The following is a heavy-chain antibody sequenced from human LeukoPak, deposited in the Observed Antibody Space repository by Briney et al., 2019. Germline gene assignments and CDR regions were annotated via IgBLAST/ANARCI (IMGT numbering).Heavy chain of an antibody. Sequence: PGGSLRLSCAASGFAFSYYAMSWARQAPGKGLEWVSGISGSGNTHYTDSVKGRFTISRDNSKSTLDPQMNSLRVEDTALYYCAKDIYSAYDLARAFDFWGQGTLVTVST. CDR3: AKDIYSAYDLARAFDF. CDR2: ISGSGNT. CDR1: GFAFSYYA. V-gene: IGHV3-23*01. J-gene: IGHJ4*01. D-gene: IGHD5-12*01.